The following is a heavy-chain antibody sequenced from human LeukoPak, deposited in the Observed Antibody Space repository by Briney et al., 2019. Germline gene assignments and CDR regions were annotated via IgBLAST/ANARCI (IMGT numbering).Heavy chain of an antibody. Sequence: GGSLRLSCAASGFTFNTNAMSWVRKAPGKGLEWVSAISGRTGGTYYADSVKGRFTISRDNSKSTLYLQMDSLRAEDTAVYYCAKCGNSGCHLIDYWGQGTLVTVSS. CDR3: AKCGNSGCHLIDY. J-gene: IGHJ4*02. V-gene: IGHV3-23*01. CDR1: GFTFNTNA. D-gene: IGHD5-12*01. CDR2: ISGRTGGT.